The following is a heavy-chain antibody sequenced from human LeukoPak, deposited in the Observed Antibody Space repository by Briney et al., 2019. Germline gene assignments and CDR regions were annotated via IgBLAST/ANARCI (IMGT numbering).Heavy chain of an antibody. J-gene: IGHJ4*02. CDR3: AGGVIAVKRSDFDY. V-gene: IGHV1-8*01. CDR1: GYTFTSYD. D-gene: IGHD6-19*01. CDR2: MNPNSGNT. Sequence: ASVKVSCKASGYTFTSYDINWVRQATGQGLEWMGWMNPNSGNTGYAQKFQGRVTMTRNTSISTAYMELSSLRSEDTAVYYCAGGVIAVKRSDFDYWGQGTLVTVSS.